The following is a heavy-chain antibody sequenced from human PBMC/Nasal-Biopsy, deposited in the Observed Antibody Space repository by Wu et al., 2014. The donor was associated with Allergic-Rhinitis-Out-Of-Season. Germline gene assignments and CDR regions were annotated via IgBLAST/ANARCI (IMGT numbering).Heavy chain of an antibody. CDR1: GFTFDDYA. Sequence: RLSCAASGFTFDDYAMHWVRQALGMGLEWVSGINFNSGSISYADSVKGRFTISRDNAKNSLYLQMSSLRPEDSAVYYCAREDRSGTYYDYWGQGTLVTVSS. J-gene: IGHJ4*02. D-gene: IGHD1/OR15-1a*01. CDR2: INFNSGSI. CDR3: AREDRSGTYYDY. V-gene: IGHV3-9*01.